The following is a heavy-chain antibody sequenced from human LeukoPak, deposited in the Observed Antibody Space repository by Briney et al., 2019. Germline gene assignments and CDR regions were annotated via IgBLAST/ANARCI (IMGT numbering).Heavy chain of an antibody. CDR1: GFTVSSNY. J-gene: IGHJ6*03. CDR3: ARDVRGTMVRGTGGYYYYYMDV. D-gene: IGHD3-10*01. CDR2: IYSGGST. Sequence: PGGSLRLSRAASGFTVSSNYMSWVRQAPGKGLEWVSVIYSGGSTYYADSVKGRFTISRDNSKNTLYLQMNSLRAEDTAVYYCARDVRGTMVRGTGGYYYYYMDVWGKGTTVTVSS. V-gene: IGHV3-53*01.